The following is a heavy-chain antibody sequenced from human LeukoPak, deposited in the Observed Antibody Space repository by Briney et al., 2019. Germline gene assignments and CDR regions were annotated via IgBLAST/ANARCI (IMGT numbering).Heavy chain of an antibody. CDR1: GGSISSSSYY. CDR2: IYYSGST. J-gene: IGHJ4*02. CDR3: ARDAPYNWNYVY. D-gene: IGHD1-7*01. Sequence: SETLSLTCTVSGGSISSSSYYWGWIRQPPGKGLEWIGSIYYSGSTYYNPSLKSRVTISVDTSKNQFSLKLSSVTAADTAVYYCARDAPYNWNYVYWGQGTLVTVSS. V-gene: IGHV4-39*07.